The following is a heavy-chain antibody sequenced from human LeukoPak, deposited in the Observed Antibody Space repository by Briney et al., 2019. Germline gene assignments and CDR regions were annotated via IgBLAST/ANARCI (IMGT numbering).Heavy chain of an antibody. D-gene: IGHD2-8*01. V-gene: IGHV4-34*01. CDR1: GGSFSGYY. CDR3: ARARGYCTNGVCYTLTDNKYYFDY. Sequence: SETLSLTCAVYGGSFSGYYWSWIRQPPGKGLEWIGEINHSGSTNYNPSLKSRVTISVDTSKNQFSLKLSSVTAADTAVYYCARARGYCTNGVCYTLTDNKYYFDYWGQGTLVTVSS. CDR2: INHSGST. J-gene: IGHJ4*02.